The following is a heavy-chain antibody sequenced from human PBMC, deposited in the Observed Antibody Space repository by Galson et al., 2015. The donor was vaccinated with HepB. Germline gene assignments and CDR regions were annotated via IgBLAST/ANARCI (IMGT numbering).Heavy chain of an antibody. CDR2: ISWNSGSI. D-gene: IGHD2-15*01. CDR1: GFTFDDYA. CDR3: AKVGGRYCSGGSCYSIPAFDI. J-gene: IGHJ3*02. V-gene: IGHV3-9*01. Sequence: SLRLSCAASGFTFDDYAMHWVRQAPGKGLEWVSGISWNSGSIGYADSVKGRFTISRDNAKNSLYLQMNSLRAEDTALYYCAKVGGRYCSGGSCYSIPAFDIWGQGTMVTVSS.